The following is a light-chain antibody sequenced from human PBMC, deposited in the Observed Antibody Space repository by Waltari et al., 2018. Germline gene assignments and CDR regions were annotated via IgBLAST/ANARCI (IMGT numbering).Light chain of an antibody. CDR1: QSVLYSANNRNY. CDR2: WAS. V-gene: IGKV4-1*01. CDR3: QQYYSPFT. J-gene: IGKJ3*01. Sequence: DIVMTQSPDSLAVSLGERAILNCNSSQSVLYSANNRNYLAWYQQKPGQPPKLLIFWASTRESGVPDRFSGSGSGTDFTLTISSLQAEDVAVYYCQQYYSPFTFGPGTKVDIK.